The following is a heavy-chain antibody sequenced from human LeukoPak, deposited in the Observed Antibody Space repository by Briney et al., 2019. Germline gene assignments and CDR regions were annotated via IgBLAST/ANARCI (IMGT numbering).Heavy chain of an antibody. CDR3: AKDRYSVAGTLDY. CDR1: GGTFSISG. V-gene: IGHV1-69*13. D-gene: IGHD6-19*01. J-gene: IGHJ4*02. Sequence: SVKVSCKASGGTFSISGFSWMRQAPGQRLEWMGGIIPRFGSPNYAQKFQGRVTISADESTTTAYMELSSLRFEDTALYFCAKDRYSVAGTLDYWGQGTLVTVSS. CDR2: IIPRFGSP.